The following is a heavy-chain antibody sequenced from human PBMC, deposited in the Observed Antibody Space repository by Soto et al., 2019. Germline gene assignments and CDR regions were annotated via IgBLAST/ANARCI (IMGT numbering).Heavy chain of an antibody. V-gene: IGHV3-72*01. D-gene: IGHD1-26*01. J-gene: IGHJ4*02. CDR2: SSNKANSYST. Sequence: EVQLVESGGGLVQPGGSLRLSCAASGFTFSDHYMDWVRQAPGKGLEWVGRSSNKANSYSTEYAASVKGRFTISRDESKNSLYLQMNSLKTEDTAVYYCARFSGSYTRGLGYWGQGSLSTVSS. CDR3: ARFSGSYTRGLGY. CDR1: GFTFSDHY.